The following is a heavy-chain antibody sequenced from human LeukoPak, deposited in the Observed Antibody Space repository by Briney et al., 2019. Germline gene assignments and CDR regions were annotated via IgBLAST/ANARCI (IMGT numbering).Heavy chain of an antibody. J-gene: IGHJ4*02. CDR1: GFTFSNAW. V-gene: IGHV3-15*01. CDR2: IKSKTDGGTT. Sequence: PGGSLRLSCAASGFTFSNAWMSWVRQAPGKGLEWVGRIKSKTDGGTTDYAAPVKARFTISRGDSKSTLYLQMNSLKTEDTAVYFCTTDYYYDSGNTYYFDYWGQGTLVTVSS. CDR3: TTDYYYDSGNTYYFDY. D-gene: IGHD3-10*01.